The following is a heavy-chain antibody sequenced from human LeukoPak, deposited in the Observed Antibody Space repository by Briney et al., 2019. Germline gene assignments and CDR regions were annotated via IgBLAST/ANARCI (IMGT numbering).Heavy chain of an antibody. CDR3: ARAGASVQLWLGRYNWFDP. CDR1: GYTFTSYG. J-gene: IGHJ5*02. V-gene: IGHV1-46*01. Sequence: GASVKVSCKASGYTFTSYGITWVRQAPGQGLEWMGIINPSGGSTSYAQKFQGRVAMTRDMSTSTVYMELSSLRSEDTAVYYCARAGASVQLWLGRYNWFDPWGQGTLVTVSS. D-gene: IGHD5-18*01. CDR2: INPSGGST.